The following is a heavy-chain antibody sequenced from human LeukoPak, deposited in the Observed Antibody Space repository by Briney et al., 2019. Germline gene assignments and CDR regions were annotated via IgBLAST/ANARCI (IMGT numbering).Heavy chain of an antibody. V-gene: IGHV3-20*04. CDR1: GFTFSSYA. D-gene: IGHD3-22*01. Sequence: GGSLRLSCAASGFTFSSYAMSWVRQAPGKGLEWVSGINWNGGSTGYADSVKGRFTISRDNAKNSLYLQMNSLRAEDTAVYYCARALDYYDSSGYFDYWGQGTLVTVSS. CDR3: ARALDYYDSSGYFDY. J-gene: IGHJ4*02. CDR2: INWNGGST.